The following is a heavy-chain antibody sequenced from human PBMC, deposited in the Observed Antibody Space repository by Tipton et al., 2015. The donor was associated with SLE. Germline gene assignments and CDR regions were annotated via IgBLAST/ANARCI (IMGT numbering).Heavy chain of an antibody. CDR3: ARRGCDSTSCYRYYGLDV. D-gene: IGHD2-2*01. Sequence: LRLSCTVSGDSINNDFYYWGWVRQPPGKGLEWIGETYHSGSTNYNPSLKSRVTISVDTSKNQFSLKLSSVTAADTAVYYCARRGCDSTSCYRYYGLDVWGQGTTVTVSS. J-gene: IGHJ6*02. V-gene: IGHV4-39*07. CDR1: GDSINNDFYY. CDR2: TYHSGST.